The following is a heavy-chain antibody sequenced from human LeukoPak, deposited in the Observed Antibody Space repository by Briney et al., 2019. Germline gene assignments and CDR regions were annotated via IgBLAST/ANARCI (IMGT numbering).Heavy chain of an antibody. CDR2: ISCYNGDT. CDR3: ARDPSNTSGRYVFFDY. CDR1: GYTFTGYY. V-gene: IGHV1-18*04. J-gene: IGHJ4*02. D-gene: IGHD6-19*01. Sequence: ASVKVSCKASGYTFTGYYMHWVRQVPGQGLEWMGWISCYNGDTNYAQNLQGRVTLTTDTSTTTAYMELRSLRSDDTAVYYCARDPSNTSGRYVFFDYWGQGSLVTVSS.